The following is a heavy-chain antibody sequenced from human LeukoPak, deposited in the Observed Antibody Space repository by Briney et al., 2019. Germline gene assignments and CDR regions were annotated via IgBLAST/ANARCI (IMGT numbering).Heavy chain of an antibody. CDR1: VFTFSSYW. D-gene: IGHD4-17*01. CDR3: ARESGSVTSEVDFDY. Sequence: GGSLRLSCAPSVFTFSSYWMDWVRQAPGKELEWVATIRQDGSQKYYVDSVKGRFTISRDNAKNSLYLQMNSLRAEDTAVYYCARESGSVTSEVDFDYWGQGTLVTVSS. J-gene: IGHJ4*02. CDR2: IRQDGSQK. V-gene: IGHV3-7*01.